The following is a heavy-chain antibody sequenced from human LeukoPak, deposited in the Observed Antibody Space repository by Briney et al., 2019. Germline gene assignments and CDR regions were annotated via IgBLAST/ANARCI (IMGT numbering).Heavy chain of an antibody. CDR3: ARSLMVRGVIIFPGPRFDY. CDR2: IIPIFGTA. CDR1: GYTFTGYY. V-gene: IGHV1-69*13. D-gene: IGHD3-10*01. Sequence: ASVKVSCKASGYTFTGYYMHWVRQAPGQGLEWMGGIIPIFGTANYAQKFQGRVTITADESTSTAYMELSSLRSEDTAVYYCARSLMVRGVIIFPGPRFDYWGQGTLVTVSS. J-gene: IGHJ4*02.